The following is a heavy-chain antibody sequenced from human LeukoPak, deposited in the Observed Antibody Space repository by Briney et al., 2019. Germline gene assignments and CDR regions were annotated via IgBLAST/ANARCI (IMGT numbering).Heavy chain of an antibody. CDR3: TRRVGWNYGSFDY. Sequence: GGSLRLSCAASGFTFSGSAMHWVRQASGRGLEWVGRIRSKANSYATAYAASVKGRFTISRDDSKNTAYLQMNSLKTEDTAVYYCTRRVGWNYGSFDYWGQGTLVTVSS. V-gene: IGHV3-73*01. CDR2: IRSKANSYAT. D-gene: IGHD1-7*01. J-gene: IGHJ4*02. CDR1: GFTFSGSA.